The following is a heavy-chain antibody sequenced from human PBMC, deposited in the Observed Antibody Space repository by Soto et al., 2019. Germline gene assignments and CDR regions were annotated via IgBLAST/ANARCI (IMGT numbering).Heavy chain of an antibody. V-gene: IGHV3-11*01. CDR2: IASRDPTV. J-gene: IGHJ6*02. CDR3: AREKSSGYYGMDV. CDR1: GFTFSDYY. D-gene: IGHD3-22*01. Sequence: QVQLVESGGGLVRPGGSLRLSCATSGFTFSDYYMSWIRQAPGKGLEWVSYIASRDPTVYYADSVRGRFTISWDNARNLLYMQMDNLRADDTAVYYCAREKSSGYYGMDVWGQGTTVTVSS.